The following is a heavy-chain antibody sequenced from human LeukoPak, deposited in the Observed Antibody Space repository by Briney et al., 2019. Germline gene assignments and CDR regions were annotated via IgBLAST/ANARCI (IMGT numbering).Heavy chain of an antibody. CDR3: ARAVAGLYFDY. CDR1: GFTFSTYA. J-gene: IGHJ4*02. Sequence: PGGSLRLSCAASGFTFSTYAMSWVRQAPGRGLEWVSVIYSGGSTYYADSVKGRFTISRDNSKNTLYLQMNSLRAEDTAVYYCARAVAGLYFDYWGQGTLVTVSS. CDR2: IYSGGST. V-gene: IGHV3-53*01. D-gene: IGHD6-19*01.